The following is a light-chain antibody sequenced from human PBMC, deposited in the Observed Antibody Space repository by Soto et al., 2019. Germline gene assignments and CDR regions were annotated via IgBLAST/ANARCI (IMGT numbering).Light chain of an antibody. V-gene: IGLV2-23*01. CDR3: CSYAGSSLYV. CDR1: SSVVGSYNL. Sequence: QSLLTQPASVSGSPGQSITISCTGTSSVVGSYNLVSWYQQHPGKAPKLMIYEGSKRPSGVSNRFSGSKSGNTASLTISGLQAEDEADYYCCSYAGSSLYVFGTGTKVTVL. CDR2: EGS. J-gene: IGLJ1*01.